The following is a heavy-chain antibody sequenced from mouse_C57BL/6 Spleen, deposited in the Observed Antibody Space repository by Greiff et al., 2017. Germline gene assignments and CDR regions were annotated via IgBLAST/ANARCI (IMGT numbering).Heavy chain of an antibody. CDR1: GYTFTSYW. CDR3: RRSYDYGFTVGFDV. Sequence: QVQLQQPGTELVKPGASVKLSCKASGYTFTSYWMPWVKQRPGQGLEWIGNINPSNGGTNYNEKFKSKATLTVDKASSTDYMQLSSLSSEASACYCCRRSYDYGFTVGFDVWGTGTTVTVSS. J-gene: IGHJ1*03. CDR2: INPSNGGT. V-gene: IGHV1-53*01. D-gene: IGHD2-4*01.